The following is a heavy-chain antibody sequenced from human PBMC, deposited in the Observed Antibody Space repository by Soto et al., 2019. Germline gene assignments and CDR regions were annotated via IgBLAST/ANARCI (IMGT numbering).Heavy chain of an antibody. CDR2: IYSGGST. J-gene: IGHJ4*02. V-gene: IGHV3-53*01. CDR3: ARGWGGDYVDY. D-gene: IGHD3-10*01. CDR1: GFTVSNNY. Sequence: EVQLVESGGGLIQPGGSLRLSCAASGFTVSNNYMSWVRQAPGKGLEWVSVIYSGGSTYYADSVKGRFTISRDDSKNTVYLQMNSLRADATAVYYCARGWGGDYVDYWGQGTLVTVSS.